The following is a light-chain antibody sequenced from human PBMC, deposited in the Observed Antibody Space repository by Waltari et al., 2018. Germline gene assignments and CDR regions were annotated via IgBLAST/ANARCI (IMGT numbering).Light chain of an antibody. CDR2: DAS. Sequence: DIVLTQSPATLSLSPGERATLSCRASQSITTYLAWYQLKPGQAPGLLIYDASNRATGIPARFSGGGSGTDFTLTISNLEPEDSAVYYCQQRSKWPLTFGGGTKVEIK. CDR3: QQRSKWPLT. J-gene: IGKJ4*01. CDR1: QSITTY. V-gene: IGKV3-11*01.